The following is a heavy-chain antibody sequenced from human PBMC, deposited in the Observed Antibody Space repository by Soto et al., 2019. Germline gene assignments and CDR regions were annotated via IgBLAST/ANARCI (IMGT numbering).Heavy chain of an antibody. CDR2: IIPIPGTA. D-gene: IGHD2-2*01. J-gene: IGHJ6*02. CDR3: ARSQGSSTSLEIYYYYYYGMDV. V-gene: IGHV1-69*01. CDR1: GGTFGSYA. Sequence: QVQLVQSGAEVKKPGSSVKVSCKASGGTFGSYAISWVRQAPGQGLEWMGGIIPIPGTANYAQKFQGRVTIAAAESTSTAYMELSSLGSEDTAVYYCARSQGSSTSLEIYYYYYYGMDVWGQGTTVTVSS.